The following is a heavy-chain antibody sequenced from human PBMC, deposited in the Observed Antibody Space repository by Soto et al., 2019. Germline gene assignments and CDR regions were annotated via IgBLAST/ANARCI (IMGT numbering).Heavy chain of an antibody. CDR2: ITGSGTST. J-gene: IGHJ4*02. Sequence: EVQLLESGGGLVQPGGSLRLSCAASGFNFDNYAMNWVRQAPGKGLEWVSGITGSGTSTYYTDSVRGRFTISRDNSKNTLYLQMNSLRADDTAVYFCARRVNSFDISGSFLPTFDYWGQGTLVTVSS. V-gene: IGHV3-23*01. CDR3: ARRVNSFDISGSFLPTFDY. D-gene: IGHD6-19*01. CDR1: GFNFDNYA.